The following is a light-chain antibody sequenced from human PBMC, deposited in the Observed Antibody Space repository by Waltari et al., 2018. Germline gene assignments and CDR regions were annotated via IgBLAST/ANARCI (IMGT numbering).Light chain of an antibody. CDR1: QSISSW. Sequence: DIQMTQSPSTLSASVGAIVTITCRASQSISSWLAWYQQRPGKAPKLLISKASSLQSGVPSRFSGSGSGTEFTLTITSLQPDDFATYYCQQYNHYSSWTFGQGTKVEIK. CDR3: QQYNHYSSWT. V-gene: IGKV1-5*03. CDR2: KAS. J-gene: IGKJ1*01.